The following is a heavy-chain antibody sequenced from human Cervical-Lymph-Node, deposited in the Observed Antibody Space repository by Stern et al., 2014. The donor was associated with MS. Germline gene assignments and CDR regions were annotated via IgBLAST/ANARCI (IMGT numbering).Heavy chain of an antibody. J-gene: IGHJ4*02. V-gene: IGHV1-2*02. D-gene: IGHD2-15*01. Sequence: VQLVQSGAEVRKPGASVKVSCETSGYTFTDHYIYWVRQAPGQGLEWMGWIIPNSGGTNYARKFQGRVTMTRDTSITTAYMELINLGSGDTAVYYCARARKVATAPDYWGQGTLVSVSS. CDR2: IIPNSGGT. CDR1: GYTFTDHY. CDR3: ARARKVATAPDY.